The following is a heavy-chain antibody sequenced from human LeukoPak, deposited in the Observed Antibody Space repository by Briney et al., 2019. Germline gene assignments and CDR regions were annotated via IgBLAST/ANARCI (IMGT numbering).Heavy chain of an antibody. CDR3: ARKDCSSTSCSYGFDV. CDR1: GGSLSGYN. J-gene: IGHJ3*01. CDR2: ITYSGSS. V-gene: IGHV4-34*01. Sequence: SETLSRTCAVYGGSLSGYNWNWIRQSPLKGLEWIGEITYSGSSTYNPSLESRVTISMDTSKNQFSLTLRSVTAADTAVYFCARKDCSSTSCSYGFDVWGQGAMVTVSS. D-gene: IGHD2-2*01.